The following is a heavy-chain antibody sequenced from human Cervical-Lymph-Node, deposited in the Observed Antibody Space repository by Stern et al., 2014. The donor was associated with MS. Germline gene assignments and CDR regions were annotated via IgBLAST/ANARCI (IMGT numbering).Heavy chain of an antibody. CDR3: ARHQEYQLVGGNFSYGMDV. Sequence: QDQLVQSGGGLVKPGGSLRLSCAASGFTFSDLYMSWVRQAPGKGLEYVSYISSRGSIIFYADSVKGRFTVSRDNTKNSLFLQMNNLRAEDTAVYYCARHQEYQLVGGNFSYGMDVWGQGTTVTVS. J-gene: IGHJ6*02. V-gene: IGHV3-11*01. CDR2: ISSRGSII. D-gene: IGHD1-26*01. CDR1: GFTFSDLY.